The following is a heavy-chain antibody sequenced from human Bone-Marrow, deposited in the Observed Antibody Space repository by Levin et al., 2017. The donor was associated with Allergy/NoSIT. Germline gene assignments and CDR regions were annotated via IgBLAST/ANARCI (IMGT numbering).Heavy chain of an antibody. V-gene: IGHV3-21*01. CDR1: GFTFSSYS. Sequence: GGSLRLSCAASGFTFSSYSMNWVRQAPGKGLEWVSSISSSSSYIYYADSVKGRFTISRDNAKNSLYLQMNSLRAEDTAVYYCARVLKRVLLWFGELGLPFDYYYGMDVWGQGTTVTVSS. J-gene: IGHJ6*02. CDR2: ISSSSSYI. CDR3: ARVLKRVLLWFGELGLPFDYYYGMDV. D-gene: IGHD3-10*01.